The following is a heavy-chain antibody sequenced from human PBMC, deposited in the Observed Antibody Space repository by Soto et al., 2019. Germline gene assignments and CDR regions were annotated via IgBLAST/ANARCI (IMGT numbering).Heavy chain of an antibody. J-gene: IGHJ3*01. CDR2: IYYSGST. V-gene: IGHV4-59*01. CDR3: ARVGTYSSGTFDAFDF. CDR1: GGSISNYY. Sequence: QVQLQESGPGLVKPSETLSLTCTVSGGSISNYYWSWIRQPPGKGLEWIGYIYYSGSTNYNPSLKSRVTISVDTSKNQSSLKLSSVTAADTAVYYCARVGTYSSGTFDAFDFWGQGTMVTVSS. D-gene: IGHD6-19*01.